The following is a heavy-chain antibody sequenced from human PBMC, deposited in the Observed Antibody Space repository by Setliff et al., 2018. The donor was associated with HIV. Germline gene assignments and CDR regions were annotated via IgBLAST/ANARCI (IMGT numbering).Heavy chain of an antibody. CDR1: GYTFTSYA. D-gene: IGHD2-21*02. CDR3: ARGQPYCGGDCYPPRGYYYGMDV. V-gene: IGHV7-4-1*02. CDR2: INTNTGNP. J-gene: IGHJ6*02. Sequence: RASVKVSCKASGYTFTSYAMNWVRQAPGQGLEWMGWINTNTGNPTYAQGFTGRFVFSLDTSVSTAYLQISGLKAEDTAVYYCARGQPYCGGDCYPPRGYYYGMDVWGQGTTVTVSS.